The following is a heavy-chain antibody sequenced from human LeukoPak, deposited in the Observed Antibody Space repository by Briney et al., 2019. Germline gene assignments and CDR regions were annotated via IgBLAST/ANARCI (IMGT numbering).Heavy chain of an antibody. CDR1: GFTFSNYE. Sequence: GGSLRLSCAASGFTFSNYEMDWVRQAPGKGREWVSYISIDGKTIHHADSVKGRFTISRDNAKNSVYLQMNTLRVEDTAVYYCSSLWELLGSWGQGTLVTVSS. J-gene: IGHJ4*02. D-gene: IGHD1-26*01. CDR2: ISIDGKTI. V-gene: IGHV3-48*03. CDR3: SSLWELLGS.